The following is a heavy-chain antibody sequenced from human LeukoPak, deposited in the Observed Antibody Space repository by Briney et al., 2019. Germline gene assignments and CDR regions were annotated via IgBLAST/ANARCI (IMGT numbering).Heavy chain of an antibody. V-gene: IGHV3-23*01. J-gene: IGHJ3*02. D-gene: IGHD2-15*01. Sequence: GGSLRLSCNVSGLAFSGYAMSWFRQAPGKGLEWVSAISGSGGSTYYADSVKGRFTISRDNSKNTLYLQMNSLRAEDTAVYYCAKDHVVVVAATPAGGAFDIWGQGTMVTVSS. CDR2: ISGSGGST. CDR1: GLAFSGYA. CDR3: AKDHVVVVAATPAGGAFDI.